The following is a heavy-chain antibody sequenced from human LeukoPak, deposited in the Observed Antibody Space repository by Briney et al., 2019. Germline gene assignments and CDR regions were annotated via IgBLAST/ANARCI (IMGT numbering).Heavy chain of an antibody. Sequence: ASVKVSCKASGYTFTGYYMHWVRQAPGQGLEWMGWINPDNGDTSYAQMLQARVTMTRDTSISTAYMELSSLRSDDTAVYYCARAMGGDNSGYRPFDYRGQGTLVTVSS. CDR3: ARAMGGDNSGYRPFDY. D-gene: IGHD3-22*01. V-gene: IGHV1-2*02. CDR1: GYTFTGYY. CDR2: INPDNGDT. J-gene: IGHJ4*02.